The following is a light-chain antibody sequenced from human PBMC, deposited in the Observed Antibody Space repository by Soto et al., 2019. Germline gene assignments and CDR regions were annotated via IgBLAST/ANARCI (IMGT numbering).Light chain of an antibody. V-gene: IGKV3-11*01. CDR3: QQRRT. Sequence: EIVLTQSPATLSLSPGERATLSCRASQSVSSYLAWYQQKPGQAPRLLIYDASNRATGIPARFSGSGSGTDFTLNSSFLEREDFAVYYCQQRRTFGQGTKVEIK. CDR2: DAS. CDR1: QSVSSY. J-gene: IGKJ1*01.